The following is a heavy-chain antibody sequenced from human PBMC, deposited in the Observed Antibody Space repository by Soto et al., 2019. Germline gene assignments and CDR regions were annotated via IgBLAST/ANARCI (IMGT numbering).Heavy chain of an antibody. V-gene: IGHV4-59*08. CDR1: GTSISDYY. Sequence: SETLSLTCTISGTSISDYYWSWIRQPPGRGLEWIGYFYGGGSTNHNPSLESRVTMSVDTSKNQFSLELSSVTAADTAVYYCASRITDYGEYDAFDVWGRGTMVTVSS. D-gene: IGHD4-17*01. CDR2: FYGGGST. CDR3: ASRITDYGEYDAFDV. J-gene: IGHJ3*01.